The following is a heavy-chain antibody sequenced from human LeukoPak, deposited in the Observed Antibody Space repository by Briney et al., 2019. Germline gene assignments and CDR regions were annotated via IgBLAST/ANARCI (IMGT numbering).Heavy chain of an antibody. Sequence: NPGGSLRLSCAASGFTFSSYSMNWVRQAPGKGLEWVSSISPRSDYIYYADSLKGRFTISRDNAKDSLYLQMNSLRAEDTAVYYFSRGGTDDPFNSWGQGTLVTVSS. D-gene: IGHD1-1*01. CDR3: SRGGTDDPFNS. V-gene: IGHV3-21*01. CDR2: ISPRSDYI. CDR1: GFTFSSYS. J-gene: IGHJ4*02.